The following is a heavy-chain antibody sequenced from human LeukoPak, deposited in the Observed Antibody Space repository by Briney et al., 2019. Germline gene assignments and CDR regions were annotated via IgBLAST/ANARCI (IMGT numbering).Heavy chain of an antibody. J-gene: IGHJ4*02. CDR1: GGTFSSYA. V-gene: IGHV1-69*04. Sequence: ASVQVSCKASGGTFSSYAISWVRRAPGQGLEWMGRIIPILGIANYAQKFQGRDTITADKSTSTAYMELSSLRSEDTAVYYCTTGYSSGWYDAEAPHLNTYWGQGTLVTVSS. CDR3: TTGYSSGWYDAEAPHLNTY. D-gene: IGHD6-19*01. CDR2: IIPILGIA.